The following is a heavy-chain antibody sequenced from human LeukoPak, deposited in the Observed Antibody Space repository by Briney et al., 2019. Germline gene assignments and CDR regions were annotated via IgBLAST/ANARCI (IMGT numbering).Heavy chain of an antibody. CDR3: ASRHCSGGDCYFAGADPFDH. J-gene: IGHJ4*02. CDR2: VYKDGKM. CDR1: GFTVSSTY. V-gene: IGHV3-53*01. D-gene: IGHD2-21*01. Sequence: GGSLRLSCAASGFTVSSTYMSWVRQSPGKGLEWVSVVYKDGKMFYIDSVKGRFAISRDTSKNTVYLQMNNLRAEDTAMYYCASRHCSGGDCYFAGADPFDHWGQGTLVTVSS.